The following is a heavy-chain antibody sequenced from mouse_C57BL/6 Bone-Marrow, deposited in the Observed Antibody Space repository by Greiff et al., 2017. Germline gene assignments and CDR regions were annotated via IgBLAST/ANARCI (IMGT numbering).Heavy chain of an antibody. CDR2: IDPSDSYT. Sequence: VQLQQPGAELVKPGASVKLSCKASGYTFTSYWMQWVKQRPGQGLEWIGEIDPSDSYTNYNQKFKGKATLTVDTSSSTAYMQLSSLTSEDSAVYYCAGYGFAYGGQGTLVTVSA. D-gene: IGHD2-2*01. V-gene: IGHV1-50*01. CDR1: GYTFTSYW. CDR3: AGYGFAY. J-gene: IGHJ3*01.